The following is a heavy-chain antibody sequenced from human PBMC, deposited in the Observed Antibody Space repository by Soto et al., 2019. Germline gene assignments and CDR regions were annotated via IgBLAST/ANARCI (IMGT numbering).Heavy chain of an antibody. J-gene: IGHJ4*02. D-gene: IGHD3-10*01. CDR3: ARGFGRFNY. CDR2: IDGSGTTK. V-gene: IGHV3-48*03. CDR1: GFTFNEFE. Sequence: EVQLLESGGGLVQPGGSLRLSCGVSGFTFNEFEMNWVRQAPGKGLEWLAYIDGSGTTKKYADSVRGRFTISRDNPNNSLFLQMSSLTAADTAIYYCARGFGRFNYWGQGTLVSVSS.